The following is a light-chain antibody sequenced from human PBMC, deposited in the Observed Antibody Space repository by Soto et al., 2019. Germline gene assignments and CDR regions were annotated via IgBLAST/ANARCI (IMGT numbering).Light chain of an antibody. CDR1: ASNLGAKYA. J-gene: IGLJ3*02. CDR3: QSYDTTLNGLV. CDR2: DNI. Sequence: QSVLTQPPSVSGAPGQRVTISCTGSASNLGAKYAVHWYQHLPGTAPKLLIYDNIHRPSGVPDRFSGSKSDTSASLAITGLQAEDEADYYCQSYDTTLNGLVFGGGTKVTVL. V-gene: IGLV1-40*01.